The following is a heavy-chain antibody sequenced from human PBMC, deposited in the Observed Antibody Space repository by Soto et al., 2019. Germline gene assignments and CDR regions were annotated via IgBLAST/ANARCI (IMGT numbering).Heavy chain of an antibody. CDR3: VKDPEQWLVEGYYYGMDV. J-gene: IGHJ6*02. CDR2: ISSNGGST. V-gene: IGHV3-64D*08. D-gene: IGHD6-19*01. Sequence: GGSLRLSCSASGFTFSSYAMHWVRQAPGKGLEYVSAISSNGGSTYYADSVKGRFTISRDNSKNTLYLQMSSLRAEDTAVYYCVKDPEQWLVEGYYYGMDVWGQGTTVTVSS. CDR1: GFTFSSYA.